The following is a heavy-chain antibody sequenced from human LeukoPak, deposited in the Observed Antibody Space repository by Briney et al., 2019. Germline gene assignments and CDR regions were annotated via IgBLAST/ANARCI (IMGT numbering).Heavy chain of an antibody. D-gene: IGHD4-11*01. CDR1: GFMFSSYA. CDR3: ARGINDYSDYRTDY. Sequence: GGSLRLSCAVSGFMFSSYAMHWLRQAPGKGLEWVAVMSFDGSYHYYSDSVKGRFTISRDNSKNTLYLQMYSLRAEDTAVYYCARGINDYSDYRTDYWGQGTLVAVSS. J-gene: IGHJ4*02. CDR2: MSFDGSYH. V-gene: IGHV3-30*03.